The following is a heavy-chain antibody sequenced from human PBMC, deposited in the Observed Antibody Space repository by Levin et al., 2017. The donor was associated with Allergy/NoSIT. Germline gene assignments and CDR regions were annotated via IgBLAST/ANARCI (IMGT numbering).Heavy chain of an antibody. CDR3: ARASTTTVTTGGSGYYYMDV. Sequence: GGSLRLSCAASGFTFDDYGMSWVRQAPGKGLEWVSGINWNGGSTGYADSVKGRFTISRDNAKNSLYLQMNSLRAEDTALYYCARASTTTVTTGGSGYYYMDVWGKGTTVTVSS. D-gene: IGHD4-17*01. CDR2: INWNGGST. J-gene: IGHJ6*03. CDR1: GFTFDDYG. V-gene: IGHV3-20*04.